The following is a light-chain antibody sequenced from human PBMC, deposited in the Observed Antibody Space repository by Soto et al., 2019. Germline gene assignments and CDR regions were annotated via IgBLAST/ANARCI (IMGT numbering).Light chain of an antibody. CDR3: HQYTSPPLT. J-gene: IGKJ1*01. Sequence: ELVLTQSPDTLYLSPGERATLSCRASQTVPGNYLAWFQQKPGQAPRLLIYGASSRAPAIPDRFSCSGSGADFTLTISILDSEDVAIYYCHQYTSPPLTVGQGTRVE. CDR2: GAS. V-gene: IGKV3-20*01. CDR1: QTVPGNY.